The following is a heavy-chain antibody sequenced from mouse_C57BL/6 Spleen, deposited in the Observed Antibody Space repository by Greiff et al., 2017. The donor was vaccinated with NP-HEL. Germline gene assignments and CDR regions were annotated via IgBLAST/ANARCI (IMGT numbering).Heavy chain of an antibody. V-gene: IGHV3-6*01. CDR3: AREGITTAGYFDV. Sequence: EVKLMESGPGLVKPSQSLSLTCSVTGYSITSGYYWNWIRQFPGNKLEWMGYISYDGSNNYNPSLKNRISITRDTSKNQFFLKLNSVTTEDTATYYCAREGITTAGYFDVWGTGTTVTVSS. D-gene: IGHD1-1*01. J-gene: IGHJ1*03. CDR2: ISYDGSN. CDR1: GYSITSGYY.